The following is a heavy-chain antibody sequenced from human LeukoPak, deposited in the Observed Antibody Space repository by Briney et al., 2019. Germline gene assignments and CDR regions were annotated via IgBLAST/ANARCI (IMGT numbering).Heavy chain of an antibody. CDR1: GGSISSSSYY. D-gene: IGHD1-1*01. CDR3: ARLRYIWNDVAY. Sequence: PSETLSLTCTVSGGSISSSSYYWGWIRQPPGTGLEWIGSIYYSGSTYYNPSLKSRVTISVDTSKNQFSLKLSSVTAADTAVYYCARLRYIWNDVAYWGQGTLVTVSS. V-gene: IGHV4-39*01. J-gene: IGHJ4*02. CDR2: IYYSGST.